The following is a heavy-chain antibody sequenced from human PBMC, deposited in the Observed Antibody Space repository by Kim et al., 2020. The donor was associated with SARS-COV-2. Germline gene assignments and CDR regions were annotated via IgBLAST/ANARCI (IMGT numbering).Heavy chain of an antibody. D-gene: IGHD3-22*01. V-gene: IGHV3-33*01. Sequence: ADTWKGQFTISRDNSKNTLYLQMNSLRAEDTAVYYCARDRAFGDYDSSDYWGQGTLVTVSS. CDR3: ARDRAFGDYDSSDY. J-gene: IGHJ4*02.